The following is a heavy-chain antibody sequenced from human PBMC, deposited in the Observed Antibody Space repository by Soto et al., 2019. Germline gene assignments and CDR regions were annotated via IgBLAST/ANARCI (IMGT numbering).Heavy chain of an antibody. Sequence: QVQLVQSGAEVKKPGASVKVSCKASGYTFTSHDINWMRQATGQGLEWMGWMNPNSGHTNYAQKYQHRXXMTRDTSISTAYMELTNLRSEDTAIYYCASDMSTTWGQGTLVTVSS. D-gene: IGHD2-2*01. J-gene: IGHJ5*02. V-gene: IGHV1-8*01. CDR3: ASDMSTT. CDR2: MNPNSGHT. CDR1: GYTFTSHD.